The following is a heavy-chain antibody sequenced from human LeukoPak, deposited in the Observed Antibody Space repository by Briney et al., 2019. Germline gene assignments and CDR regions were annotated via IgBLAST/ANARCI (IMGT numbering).Heavy chain of an antibody. CDR2: INPSGGST. J-gene: IGHJ4*02. Sequence: ASVKVSCKASGYTFTSYDISWVRQAPGQGLEWMGIINPSGGSTSYAQKLQGRVTMTRDMSTSTVYMELSSLRSEDTAVYYCAREQWLRSDAGNFDYWGQGTLVTVSS. CDR1: GYTFTSYD. CDR3: AREQWLRSDAGNFDY. V-gene: IGHV1-46*01. D-gene: IGHD5-12*01.